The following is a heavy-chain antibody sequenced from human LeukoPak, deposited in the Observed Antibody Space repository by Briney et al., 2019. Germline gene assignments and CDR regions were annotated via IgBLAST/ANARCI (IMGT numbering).Heavy chain of an antibody. CDR1: GGSFSGYY. CDR2: INHSGST. V-gene: IGHV4-34*01. J-gene: IGHJ4*03. Sequence: PSETPSLTCAVYGGSFSGYYWSWIRQPPGKGLEWIGEINHSGSTNYNPSLKSRVTISVDTSKNQFSLKLSSVTAADTAVYYCARVRYSYGYRTFDYWGQGTMVTVSS. D-gene: IGHD5-18*01. CDR3: ARVRYSYGYRTFDY.